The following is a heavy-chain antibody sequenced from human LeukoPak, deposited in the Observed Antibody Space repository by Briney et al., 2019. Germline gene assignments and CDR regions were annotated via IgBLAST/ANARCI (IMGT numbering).Heavy chain of an antibody. CDR2: IYSGGST. V-gene: IGHV3-53*01. D-gene: IGHD3-10*01. Sequence: GGSLRLSCAASGITVSSNYMSWVRQAPGKGLEWVSVIYSGGSTYYADSVKGRFTISRDNSKSTLYLQMNSLRAEDTAVYYCARYYSHSAFDIWGQGTMVTVSS. CDR1: GITVSSNY. J-gene: IGHJ3*02. CDR3: ARYYSHSAFDI.